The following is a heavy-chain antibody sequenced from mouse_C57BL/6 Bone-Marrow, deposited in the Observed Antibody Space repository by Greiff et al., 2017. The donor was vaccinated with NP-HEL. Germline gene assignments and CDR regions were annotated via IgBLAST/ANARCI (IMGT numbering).Heavy chain of an antibody. Sequence: DVHLVESGGGLVQPGGSLSLSCAASGFTFTDYYMSWVRQPPGKALEWLGFIRNKANGYTTEYSASVKGRFTISRDNSQSILYLQMNALRAEDSATYYCARNYYGSSYVRFAYWGQGTLVTVSA. V-gene: IGHV7-3*01. CDR2: IRNKANGYTT. D-gene: IGHD1-1*01. J-gene: IGHJ3*01. CDR1: GFTFTDYY. CDR3: ARNYYGSSYVRFAY.